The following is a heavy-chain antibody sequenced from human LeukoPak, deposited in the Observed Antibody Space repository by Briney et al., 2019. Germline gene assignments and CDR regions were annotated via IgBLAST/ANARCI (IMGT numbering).Heavy chain of an antibody. D-gene: IGHD6-19*01. CDR3: ARGSGWYSSVGCFDY. CDR2: INPNSGGT. CDR1: GYTFTGYY. J-gene: IGHJ4*02. V-gene: IGHV1-2*02. Sequence: GASVKVSCKASGYTFTGYYMHWVRQAPGQGLEWMGWINPNSGGTNYAQKFQGRVTMTRDTSISTAYMELSRLRSDDTAVYYCARGSGWYSSVGCFDYWGQGTLVTVSS.